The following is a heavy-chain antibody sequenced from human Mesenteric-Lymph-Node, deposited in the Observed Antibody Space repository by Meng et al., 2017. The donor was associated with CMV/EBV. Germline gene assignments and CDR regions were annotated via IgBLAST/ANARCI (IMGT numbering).Heavy chain of an antibody. CDR3: ARVLWDYWYFDL. J-gene: IGHJ2*01. Sequence: VSGGSVTSGSYYWSWFRQPPGKGLEWMGFIYYSGSTNYNPSLESRLTISIDTSKKQFSLKLSSVTAADTAVYYCARVLWDYWYFDLWGRGTLVTVSS. CDR2: IYYSGST. V-gene: IGHV4-61*01. D-gene: IGHD1-26*01. CDR1: GGSVTSGSYY.